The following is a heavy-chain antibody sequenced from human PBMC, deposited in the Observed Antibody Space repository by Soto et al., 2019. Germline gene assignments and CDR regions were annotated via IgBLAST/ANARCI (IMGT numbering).Heavy chain of an antibody. J-gene: IGHJ4*02. V-gene: IGHV3-23*01. CDR1: GFTFSSYA. Sequence: GGSLRLSCAASGFTFSSYAMSWVRQAPGKGLEWVSAISGSGGSTYYADSVKGRFTISRDNSKNTLYLQMNSLRAEDTAVYYCAKDIWAFDCSSTSCYCYWGQGTLVTVSS. CDR2: ISGSGGST. CDR3: AKDIWAFDCSSTSCYCY. D-gene: IGHD2-2*01.